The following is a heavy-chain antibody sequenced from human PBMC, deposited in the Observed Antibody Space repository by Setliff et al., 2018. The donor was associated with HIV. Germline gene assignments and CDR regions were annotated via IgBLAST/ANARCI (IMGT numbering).Heavy chain of an antibody. J-gene: IGHJ3*02. CDR3: ATRAYDSRGYLRSRVSGAAFDI. Sequence: GASVKVSCKVSGYTLTELSIHWVRQAPGKGLEWMRGFDPHYDKTFYAQKFQGRVTMSEDTSTDTAYMELSSLRSEDTAVYYCATRAYDSRGYLRSRVSGAAFDIWGQGTMVTVSS. CDR1: GYTLTELS. D-gene: IGHD3-22*01. CDR2: FDPHYDKT. V-gene: IGHV1-24*01.